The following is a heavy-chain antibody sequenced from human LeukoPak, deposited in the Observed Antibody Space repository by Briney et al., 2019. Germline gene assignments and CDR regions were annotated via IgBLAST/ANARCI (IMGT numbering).Heavy chain of an antibody. CDR3: ARDPSNDSGYDPRHY. CDR1: GFTFSSYA. Sequence: GGSLRLSCAASGFTFSSYAMHWVRQAPGKGLEWVSSISSSSSYIYYADSVKGRFTISRDNAKNSLYLQMNSLRAEDTAVYYCARDPSNDSGYDPRHYWGQGTLVTVSS. J-gene: IGHJ4*02. CDR2: ISSSSSYI. V-gene: IGHV3-21*01. D-gene: IGHD5-12*01.